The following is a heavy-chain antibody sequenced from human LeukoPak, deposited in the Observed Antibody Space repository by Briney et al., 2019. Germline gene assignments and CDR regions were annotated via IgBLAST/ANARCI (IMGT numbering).Heavy chain of an antibody. CDR3: ARDYSSVPEY. J-gene: IGHJ4*02. CDR1: GFTFDDYA. D-gene: IGHD6-19*01. V-gene: IGHV3-9*01. CDR2: ISWNSGSI. Sequence: AGGSLRLSCAASGFTFDDYAMHWVRQAPGKGLEWVSGISWNSGSIGYADSVKGRFTISRDNAKNSLYLQLSSLRAEDTAVYYCARDYSSVPEYWGQGTLVTVSS.